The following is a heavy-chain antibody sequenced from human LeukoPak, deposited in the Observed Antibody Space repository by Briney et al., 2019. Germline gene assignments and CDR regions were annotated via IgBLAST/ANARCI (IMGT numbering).Heavy chain of an antibody. V-gene: IGHV1-69*13. CDR2: IIPIFGTA. CDR1: GYTLTELS. CDR3: ASVGTSYYYYGMDV. J-gene: IGHJ6*02. Sequence: SVKVSCKVSGYTLTELSMHWVRQAPGQGLEWMGGIIPIFGTANYAQKFQGRVTITADESTSTAYMELSSLRSEDTAVYYCASVGTSYYYYGMDVWGQGTTVTVSS. D-gene: IGHD7-27*01.